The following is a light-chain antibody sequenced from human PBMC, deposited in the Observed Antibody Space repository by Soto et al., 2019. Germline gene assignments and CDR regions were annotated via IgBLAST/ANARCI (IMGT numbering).Light chain of an antibody. J-gene: IGKJ1*01. CDR1: QTISTW. CDR3: QQYNTFSWT. V-gene: IGKV1-5*03. Sequence: DIQLTQSPSTLSGSVGDRVTITCRASQTISTWLAWYQQKPGNAPTLLISKASSLESWVPARFSGGGSGTAFTLTISSLQPEDFATYHFQQYNTFSWTFGQGTKVDIK. CDR2: KAS.